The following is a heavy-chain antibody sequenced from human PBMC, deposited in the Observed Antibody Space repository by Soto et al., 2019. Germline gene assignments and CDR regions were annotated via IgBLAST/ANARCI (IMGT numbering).Heavy chain of an antibody. CDR3: ARQWLVSLHHDY. Sequence: QLQLQESGPGLVKPSETLSLTCTVSGGSISSSSYYWGWIRQPPGKGLEWIGSIYYSGSTYYNPALTSRVTISVDTSKIQFALKLSSVTAADTVVYYCARQWLVSLHHDYWGQGTLVTVSS. J-gene: IGHJ4*02. V-gene: IGHV4-39*01. D-gene: IGHD6-19*01. CDR1: GGSISSSSYY. CDR2: IYYSGST.